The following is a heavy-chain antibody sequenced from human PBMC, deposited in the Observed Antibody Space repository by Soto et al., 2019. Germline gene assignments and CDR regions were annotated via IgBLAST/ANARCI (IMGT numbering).Heavy chain of an antibody. V-gene: IGHV3-23*01. CDR2: ISGSGGST. D-gene: IGHD2-2*01. CDR3: SRYIPGVRYYGMDV. Sequence: GGSLRLSCAASGLTFSSYAMSWVRQAPGKGLEWVSAISGSGGSTYYADSVKGRFTISRDNSGNTLFLEMYSLRAEDTAVYYCSRYIPGVRYYGMDVWGQGTTVTVS. J-gene: IGHJ6*02. CDR1: GLTFSSYA.